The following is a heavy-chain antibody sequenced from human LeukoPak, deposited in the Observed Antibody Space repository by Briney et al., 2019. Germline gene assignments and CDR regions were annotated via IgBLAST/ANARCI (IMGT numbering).Heavy chain of an antibody. V-gene: IGHV1-8*01. CDR1: GYPFSTYE. CDR3: ARGPRNDP. D-gene: IGHD1-14*01. Sequence: RGASVKVSCKTSGYPFSTYEINWVRQAAGQGLEWMGWVHPNSGNTDYAQKFQGRVTMTRDTSISTADMELSGLRSDDTAVYFCARGPRNDPWGQGTLVTVSS. CDR2: VHPNSGNT. J-gene: IGHJ5*02.